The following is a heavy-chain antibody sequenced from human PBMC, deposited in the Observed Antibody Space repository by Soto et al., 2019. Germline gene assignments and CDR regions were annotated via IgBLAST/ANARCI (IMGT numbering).Heavy chain of an antibody. V-gene: IGHV3-30-3*01. CDR2: ISYDGSNK. Sequence: QVQLVESGGGVVQPGRSLRLSCAASGFTFSSYAMHWVRQAPGKGLEWVAIISYDGSNKYYADSVKGRFTISRDNSKNTLYLQMTGLIAEDTAVYYCARDLYNSGWTDTWGQGTLVTISS. J-gene: IGHJ5*02. D-gene: IGHD6-19*01. CDR1: GFTFSSYA. CDR3: ARDLYNSGWTDT.